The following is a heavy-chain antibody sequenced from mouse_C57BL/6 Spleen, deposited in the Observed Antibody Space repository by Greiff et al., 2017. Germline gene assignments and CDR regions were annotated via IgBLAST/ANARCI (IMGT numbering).Heavy chain of an antibody. J-gene: IGHJ4*01. CDR3: ARGGDLLLRPYAMDY. CDR2: IDPSDSYT. D-gene: IGHD1-1*01. CDR1: GYTFTSYW. Sequence: QVQLKQPGAELVMPGASVKLSCKASGYTFTSYWMHWVKQRPGQGLEWIGEIDPSDSYTNYNQKFKGKSTLTVDKSSSTAYMQLSSLTSEDSAVYYCARGGDLLLRPYAMDYWGQGTSVTVSS. V-gene: IGHV1-69*01.